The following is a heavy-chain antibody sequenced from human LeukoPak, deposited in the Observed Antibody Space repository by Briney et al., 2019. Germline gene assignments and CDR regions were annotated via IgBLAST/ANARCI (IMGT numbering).Heavy chain of an antibody. J-gene: IGHJ5*01. CDR3: ARGGAGTYYKWDGWFDS. V-gene: IGHV3-23*01. CDR2: ISGSGGST. CDR1: GFTFSSYA. Sequence: PGGSLRLSCADSGFTFSSYAMSWVRQAPGKELEWVCSISGSGGSTYYADSVKGRFTISRDNSKNTLYLQMNSLRAEDSAVYYCARGGAGTYYKWDGWFDSWGQGIVVTVSS. D-gene: IGHD3-10*01.